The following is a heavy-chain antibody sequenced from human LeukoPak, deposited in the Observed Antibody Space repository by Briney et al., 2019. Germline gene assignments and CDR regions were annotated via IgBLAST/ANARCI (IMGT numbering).Heavy chain of an antibody. D-gene: IGHD3-16*01. Sequence: GGSLGLSCAASGFTFSSYWMNWARQAPGKGLEWVASINHNGNVNYYVDSVKSRFTISRDNAKNSLYLQMSNLRAEDTAVYFCARGGGLDVWGQGATVTVSS. CDR1: GFTFSSYW. CDR2: INHNGNVN. J-gene: IGHJ6*02. CDR3: ARGGGLDV. V-gene: IGHV3-7*03.